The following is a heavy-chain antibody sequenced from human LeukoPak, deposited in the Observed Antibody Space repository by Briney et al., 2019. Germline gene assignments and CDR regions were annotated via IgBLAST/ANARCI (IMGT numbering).Heavy chain of an antibody. CDR1: GGSISNYY. CDR2: IYYSGTT. D-gene: IGHD3-22*01. V-gene: IGHV4-59*12. J-gene: IGHJ4*02. CDR3: AREVEDSSGYYFDY. Sequence: SETLSLTCTVSGGSISNYYWSWIRQPPGKGLEWIGYIYYSGTTNYNPSLKSRVTISVDRSKNQFSLKLSSVTAADTAVYYCAREVEDSSGYYFDYWGQGTLVTVSS.